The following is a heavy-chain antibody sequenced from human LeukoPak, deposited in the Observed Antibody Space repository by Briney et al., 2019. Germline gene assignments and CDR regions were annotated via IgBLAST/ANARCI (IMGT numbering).Heavy chain of an antibody. J-gene: IGHJ4*02. CDR2: IWYDGSNR. CDR3: ARETYSSFDY. V-gene: IGHV3-33*01. CDR1: GFTFSSYG. D-gene: IGHD6-13*01. Sequence: GRSLRLSCVASGFTFSSYGMHWVRQAPGKGLEWVAVIWYDGSNRYYVDSVKGRFTISRDNSKNTLYLQMNSLRAEDTAVYYCARETYSSFDYWGQGTLVTVSS.